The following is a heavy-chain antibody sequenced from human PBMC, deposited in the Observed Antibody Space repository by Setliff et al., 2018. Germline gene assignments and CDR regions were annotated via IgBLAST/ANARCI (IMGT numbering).Heavy chain of an antibody. CDR3: ARDRRGGYGAINWFDP. V-gene: IGHV4-31*03. D-gene: IGHD3-16*01. Sequence: SETLSLICSVSGDSIDRGGYYWSWIRQQPGKGLEWIASIYYSGSTYYNPSLKSRLRVSMDSSKNQFYLDLSSVTAADTAVYYCARDRRGGYGAINWFDPWGQGTLVTV. CDR1: GDSIDRGGYY. CDR2: IYYSGST. J-gene: IGHJ5*02.